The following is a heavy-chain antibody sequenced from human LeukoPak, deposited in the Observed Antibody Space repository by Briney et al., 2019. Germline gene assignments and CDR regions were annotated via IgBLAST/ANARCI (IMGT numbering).Heavy chain of an antibody. V-gene: IGHV3-15*01. D-gene: IGHD3-10*01. CDR3: TTGPQITMVRGVITERYYYYYYMDV. CDR1: GFTFSNAW. J-gene: IGHJ6*03. Sequence: GGSLRLSCAASGFTFSNAWMSWVRQAPGKGLEWVGRIKSKTDGGTTDYAAPVKGRFTISRDDSKNTLYLQMNSLKTEDTAVYYCTTGPQITMVRGVITERYYYYYYMDVWGKGTTVTISS. CDR2: IKSKTDGGTT.